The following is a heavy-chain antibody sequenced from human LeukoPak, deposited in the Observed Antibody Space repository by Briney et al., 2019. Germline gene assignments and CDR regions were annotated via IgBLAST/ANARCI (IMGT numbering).Heavy chain of an antibody. V-gene: IGHV4-61*01. D-gene: IGHD5-24*01. CDR1: GGSATSGSYY. CDR3: ARVEMATITVDY. J-gene: IGHJ4*02. CDR2: IYYSGST. Sequence: PSETLSLTCSVSGGSATSGSYYWSWIRQPPGKGLEWIGYIYYSGSTNYNPSLKSRVTISVDTSKNQFSLNLSFVTAADTAVYYCARVEMATITVDYWGQGTLVTASS.